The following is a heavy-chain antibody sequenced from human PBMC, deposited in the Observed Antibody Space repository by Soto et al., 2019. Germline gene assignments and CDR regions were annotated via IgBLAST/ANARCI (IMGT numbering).Heavy chain of an antibody. V-gene: IGHV1-18*04. J-gene: IGHJ4*02. CDR3: ARGGYCTNVICYTPFDY. CDR2: ISTYSGHT. CDR1: GYTFTSYG. Sequence: ASVKVSCKASGYTFTSYGISWGRQAPGQGLEWMGWISTYSGHTNYAQNLQGRVSMTTDTSTSTAYMELRSLRSDDTAVYCCARGGYCTNVICYTPFDYWGQGTLVTVSS. D-gene: IGHD2-8*01.